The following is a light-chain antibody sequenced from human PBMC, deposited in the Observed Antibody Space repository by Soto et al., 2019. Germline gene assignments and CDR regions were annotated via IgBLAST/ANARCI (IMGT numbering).Light chain of an antibody. J-gene: IGLJ2*01. CDR2: EVS. Sequence: QSALTQPASVSGSPGQAITISCTGTSSDIGAYKYVSWYQHHPGKAPKLVISEVSNRPSGVSTRFSGSKSGNTASLTISGLQAEDVGQYYCSSYTSSTTLVIFGGGTKLTVL. V-gene: IGLV2-14*01. CDR1: SSDIGAYKY. CDR3: SSYTSSTTLVI.